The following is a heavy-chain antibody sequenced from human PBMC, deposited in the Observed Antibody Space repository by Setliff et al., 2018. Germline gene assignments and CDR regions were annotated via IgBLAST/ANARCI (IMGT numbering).Heavy chain of an antibody. Sequence: SVKVSCKASGYTFTYYGISWVRQAPGQGLEWMGGIIPMFRIGKYAQKFQGRVTITADESTSTAYMELSSLRSEDTAVYYCARILSPRTGTHDAFDIWGQGTMVTVSS. CDR1: GYTFTYYG. V-gene: IGHV1-69*13. J-gene: IGHJ3*02. CDR3: ARILSPRTGTHDAFDI. CDR2: IIPMFRIG. D-gene: IGHD3-9*01.